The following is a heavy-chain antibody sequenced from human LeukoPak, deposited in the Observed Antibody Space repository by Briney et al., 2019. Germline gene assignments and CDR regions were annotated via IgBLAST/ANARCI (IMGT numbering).Heavy chain of an antibody. CDR3: AREGDDGSGSFDY. J-gene: IGHJ4*02. Sequence: GGSLRLSCAASGITFSYFGMHWVRQAPGKGLEWVAFIRYDGSNQYYADSVKGRFTISRDNSKNTLYVQMTSLRAEDTAVYYCAREGDDGSGSFDYWGQGTLVTVSS. D-gene: IGHD3-10*01. V-gene: IGHV3-30*02. CDR1: GITFSYFG. CDR2: IRYDGSNQ.